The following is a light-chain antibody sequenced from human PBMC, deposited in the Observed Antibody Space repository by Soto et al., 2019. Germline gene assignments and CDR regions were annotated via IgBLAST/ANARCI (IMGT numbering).Light chain of an antibody. CDR3: QKYNSDPFT. Sequence: DIQMTQSPSSLSASVGDRVTITCRASQGISNYLAWYQQKPGKVPKLLICAASTLQSGVPSRFSGSGSGTDFTLSISSMKPEDVANYYCQKYNSDPFTIGPGTKVDIK. CDR2: AAS. V-gene: IGKV1-27*01. J-gene: IGKJ3*01. CDR1: QGISNY.